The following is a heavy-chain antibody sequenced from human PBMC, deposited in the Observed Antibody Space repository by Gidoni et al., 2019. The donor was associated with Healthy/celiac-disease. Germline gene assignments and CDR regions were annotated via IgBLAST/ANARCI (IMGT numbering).Heavy chain of an antibody. CDR1: GFTFSSYA. J-gene: IGHJ5*02. D-gene: IGHD6-13*01. V-gene: IGHV3-23*01. CDR2: ISGSGGST. Sequence: EVQLLASGGGLVQPGGSLSPSCAASGFTFSSYAMSWVRQAPGKGLEWVSAISGSGGSTYYADSVKGRFTISRDNCKNTLYLQKNSLRAEDTAVYYCAKAVIAAAGSDWFDPWGQGTLVTVSS. CDR3: AKAVIAAAGSDWFDP.